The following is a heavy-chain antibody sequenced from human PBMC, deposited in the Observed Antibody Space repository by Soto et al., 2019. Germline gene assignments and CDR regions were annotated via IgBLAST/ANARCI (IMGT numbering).Heavy chain of an antibody. CDR1: GGSFDGYY. D-gene: IGHD5-18*01. Sequence: SETLSLTCALYGGSFDGYYWSWIRQSPGKGLEWIVEIHHSGSTKYNPSLKSRVSLSVDTSTKQFSLKMTSVRGRFTISRDNAKNSLFLQMNSLRDEDTAVYYCARHGIQVSHDVWGQGTTVTVSS. J-gene: IGHJ6*02. V-gene: IGHV4-34*01. CDR3: AKNSLFLQMNSLRDEDTAVYYCARHGIQVSHDV. CDR2: IHHSGST.